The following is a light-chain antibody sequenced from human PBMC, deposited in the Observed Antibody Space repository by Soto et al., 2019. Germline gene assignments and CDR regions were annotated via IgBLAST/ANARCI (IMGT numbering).Light chain of an antibody. CDR2: GAS. CDR3: QQYGSSGT. Sequence: EIVLTQSRATLSVSPGERATFSCRASQSVNTNLAWYQLKPGQAPRLLIYGASNRATGIPDRFSGSGSGTDFTLTISRLEPEDFAVYYCQQYGSSGTFGQGTKVDIK. J-gene: IGKJ1*01. CDR1: QSVNTN. V-gene: IGKV3-20*01.